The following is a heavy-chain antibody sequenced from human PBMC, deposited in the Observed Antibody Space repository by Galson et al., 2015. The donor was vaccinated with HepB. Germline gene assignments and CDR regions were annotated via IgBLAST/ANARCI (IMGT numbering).Heavy chain of an antibody. Sequence: SLRLSCAASGFTVSSNYMSWVRQAPGKGLEWVSVIYSGGSTYYADSVKGRFTISRDNAKNSLYLQMNSLRAEDTAVYYCARDLGDIVVVVAAMDVWGQGTTVTVSS. CDR2: IYSGGST. CDR1: GFTVSSNY. V-gene: IGHV3-53*01. D-gene: IGHD2-15*01. J-gene: IGHJ6*02. CDR3: ARDLGDIVVVVAAMDV.